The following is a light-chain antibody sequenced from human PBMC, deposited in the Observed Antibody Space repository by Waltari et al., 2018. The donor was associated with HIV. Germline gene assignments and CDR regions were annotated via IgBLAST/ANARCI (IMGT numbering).Light chain of an antibody. CDR1: QSVRSN. Sequence: IVMTQSPATLSVSPGERATLSCRASQSVRSNLAWYQQKPGQAPRRLIYGASTRATGIPARFSGSGSGTEFTLTISSLQSEDFAVYYCQQYNNWPLTFGGGTKVEIK. J-gene: IGKJ4*01. CDR3: QQYNNWPLT. CDR2: GAS. V-gene: IGKV3-15*01.